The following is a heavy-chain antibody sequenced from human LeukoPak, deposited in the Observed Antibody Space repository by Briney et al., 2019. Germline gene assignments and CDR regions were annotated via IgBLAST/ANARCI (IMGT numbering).Heavy chain of an antibody. D-gene: IGHD3-10*01. CDR3: ARSSIVRGAPGGIEYYYGMDV. CDR2: LTHFFRRT. CDR1: GGIFRTYP. J-gene: IGHJ6*02. Sequence: SVKVSCKASGGIFRTYPISWVRQAPGQGLEWMGGLTHFFRRTNYTQKFQERLIITTDESYSTAYMELRDLRSDDTALYYCARSSIVRGAPGGIEYYYGMDVWGQGTTVTVSS. V-gene: IGHV1-69*05.